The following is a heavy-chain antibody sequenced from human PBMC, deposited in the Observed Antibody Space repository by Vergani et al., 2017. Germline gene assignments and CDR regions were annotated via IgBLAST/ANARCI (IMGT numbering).Heavy chain of an antibody. Sequence: QVQLVQSGAEVKKPGSSVKVSCKASGGTFSSYAISWVRQAPGQGLEWMGRIIPIFGTANYAQKFKGRVTITADESTSTAYMELSSLRSEDTAVYYCARVRRGVAATRYYYYYVMDVWGQGTTVTVSS. D-gene: IGHD2-15*01. CDR3: ARVRRGVAATRYYYYYVMDV. J-gene: IGHJ6*02. CDR2: IIPIFGTA. V-gene: IGHV1-69*18. CDR1: GGTFSSYA.